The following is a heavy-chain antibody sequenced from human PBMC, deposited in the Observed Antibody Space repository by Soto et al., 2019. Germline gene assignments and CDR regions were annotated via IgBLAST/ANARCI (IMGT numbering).Heavy chain of an antibody. Sequence: QVQLQESGPGLVQPSETLSLTCTVSGNSMATYSWSWIRQPPGKGLEWIGKISYSGNVNYNPSLSSRXXIXIXXSKNQFSLKLSSVTAADTAVFYCARHRSGSSSLEFWGQGSLVTVSS. J-gene: IGHJ4*02. CDR3: ARHRSGSSSLEF. CDR1: GNSMATYS. CDR2: ISYSGNV. V-gene: IGHV4-59*08. D-gene: IGHD6-13*01.